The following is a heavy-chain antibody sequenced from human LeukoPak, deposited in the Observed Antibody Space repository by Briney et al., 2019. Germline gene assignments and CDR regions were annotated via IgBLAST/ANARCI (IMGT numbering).Heavy chain of an antibody. D-gene: IGHD1-26*01. CDR2: IYTSGST. J-gene: IGHJ4*02. CDR1: GGSISSGSYY. Sequence: PSQTLSLTCTVSGGSISSGSYYWSWIRQPAGKGLEWIGRIYTSGSTNYNPSLKSRVTISVDTSKNQFSLKLSSVTAADTAVYYCARIRGSYAVDYWGQGTLVTVSS. V-gene: IGHV4-61*02. CDR3: ARIRGSYAVDY.